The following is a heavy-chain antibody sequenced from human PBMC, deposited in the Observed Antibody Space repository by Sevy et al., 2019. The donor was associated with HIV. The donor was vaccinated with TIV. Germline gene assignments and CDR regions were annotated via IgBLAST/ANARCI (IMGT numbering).Heavy chain of an antibody. CDR3: TTRDFLGYCSGGSCYSDY. D-gene: IGHD2-15*01. V-gene: IGHV3-15*01. J-gene: IGHJ4*02. CDR2: IKSKTDGGTT. Sequence: GGSLRLSCAASGFTFSSYSMSWVRQAPGKGLEWVGRIKSKTDGGTTDYAAPVKGRFTISRDDSKNTLYLQMNSLKTEDTAVYYCTTRDFLGYCSGGSCYSDYWGQGTLVTVSS. CDR1: GFTFSSYS.